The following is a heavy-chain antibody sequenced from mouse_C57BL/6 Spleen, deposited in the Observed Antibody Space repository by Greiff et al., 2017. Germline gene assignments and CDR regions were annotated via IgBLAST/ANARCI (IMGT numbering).Heavy chain of an antibody. CDR3: AREDGYYWFDY. Sequence: VQLLESGAELVRPGASVKLSCKASGYTFTDYYINWVKQRPGQGLEWIGRIYPGSGNTYYNEKFKGKATLTAEKSSSTAYMQLSSLTAEDSAVYYCAREDGYYWFDYWGQGTPVTVSA. V-gene: IGHV1-76*01. CDR1: GYTFTDYY. J-gene: IGHJ3*01. D-gene: IGHD2-3*01. CDR2: IYPGSGNT.